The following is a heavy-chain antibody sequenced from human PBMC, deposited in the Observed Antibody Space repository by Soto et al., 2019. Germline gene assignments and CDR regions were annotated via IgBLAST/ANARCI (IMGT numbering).Heavy chain of an antibody. D-gene: IGHD6-13*01. Sequence: SETLSLTCAVSGYSISSGYYWGWIRQPPGKGLEWIGSIYHSGGTYYNPSLKSRVTISVDTSKNQFSLKLSSVTAADTAVYYCAGGTGYSTNWGQGTLVTVSS. J-gene: IGHJ4*02. CDR1: GYSISSGYY. V-gene: IGHV4-38-2*01. CDR3: AGGTGYSTN. CDR2: IYHSGGT.